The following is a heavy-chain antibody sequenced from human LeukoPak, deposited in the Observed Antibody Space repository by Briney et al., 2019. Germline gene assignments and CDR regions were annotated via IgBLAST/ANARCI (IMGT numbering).Heavy chain of an antibody. CDR3: ARYSGSYYEGCCWFDP. V-gene: IGHV3-53*01. Sequence: GGSLRLSCAASGFTVSSNYMSWVRQAPGKGLEWVSVIYSGGSTYHADSVKGRFTISRDNSKNTLYLQMNSLRAEDTAVYYCARYSGSYYEGCCWFDPWGQGTLVTVSS. D-gene: IGHD1-26*01. J-gene: IGHJ5*02. CDR1: GFTVSSNY. CDR2: IYSGGST.